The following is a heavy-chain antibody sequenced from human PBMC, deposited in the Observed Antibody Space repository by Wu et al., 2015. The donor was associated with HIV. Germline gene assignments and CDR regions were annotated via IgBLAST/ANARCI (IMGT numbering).Heavy chain of an antibody. V-gene: IGHV1-46*01. J-gene: IGHJ4*02. CDR2: INPSGGST. D-gene: IGHD3-10*01. Sequence: QVQLVQSGAEVKKPGASVKVSCKASGYTFTSYYMHWVRQAPGQGLEWMGIINPSGGSTSYAQKFQGRVTMTRDTSTSTVYMELSSLRSEDTAVYYCARAGVRGVIMIYYFDYWGQGTLVTVSS. CDR1: GYTFTSYY. CDR3: ARAGVRGVIMIYYFDY.